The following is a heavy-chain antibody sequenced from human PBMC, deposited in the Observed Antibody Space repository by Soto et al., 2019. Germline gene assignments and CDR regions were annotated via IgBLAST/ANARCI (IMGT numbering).Heavy chain of an antibody. CDR1: GGSIISGDYY. Sequence: QVQLHESGPGLVKPSQTLSLTCTVSGGSIISGDYYWSWIRQTPGKGLEWIGYIYYSGDTNYNPSRKNRPIRSVDTSKTHISLNLRSVTAADTAVYYSARQGAHFSGGSPDYYYPVDVWGQGTTVTVSS. D-gene: IGHD2-15*01. CDR2: IYYSGDT. V-gene: IGHV4-30-4*01. J-gene: IGHJ6*02. CDR3: ARQGAHFSGGSPDYYYPVDV.